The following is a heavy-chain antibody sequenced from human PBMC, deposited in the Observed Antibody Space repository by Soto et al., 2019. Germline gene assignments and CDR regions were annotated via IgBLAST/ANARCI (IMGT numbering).Heavy chain of an antibody. J-gene: IGHJ3*02. V-gene: IGHV1-2*02. CDR2: INPATGAA. CDR3: ARGGGVGVAGSAAFDM. Sequence: QLHLVQSGAVVKKPGASVTVSCSASGYPVTAYYMHWVRQAPGRGLEWMGGINPATGAAKYTQTCQGRVTTTRDASTSTVFMELSGLTSEDTAVFSCARGGGVGVAGSAAFDMWGQGTLVTVSS. D-gene: IGHD3-3*01. CDR1: GYPVTAYY.